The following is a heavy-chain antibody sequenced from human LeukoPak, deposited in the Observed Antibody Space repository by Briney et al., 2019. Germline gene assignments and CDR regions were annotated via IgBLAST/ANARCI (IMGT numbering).Heavy chain of an antibody. D-gene: IGHD3-22*01. J-gene: IGHJ4*02. V-gene: IGHV4-39*07. Sequence: SETLSLTCTVSGGSISSSSYYWGWIRQPPGKGLEWIGSIYYSGSTYYNPSLKSRVTISVDTSKNQFSLKLSSVTAADTAVYYCVSSLITMLVPYYFDYWGQGTLVTVSS. CDR2: IYYSGST. CDR1: GGSISSSSYY. CDR3: VSSLITMLVPYYFDY.